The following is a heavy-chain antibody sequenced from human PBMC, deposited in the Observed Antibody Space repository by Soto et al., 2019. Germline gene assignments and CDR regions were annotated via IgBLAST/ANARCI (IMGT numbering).Heavy chain of an antibody. D-gene: IGHD4-17*01. V-gene: IGHV1-58*02. J-gene: IGHJ4*02. Sequence: SVKVSCKASGFTFTSSAMQWVRQARGQRLEWIGWIVVGSGNTNYAQKFQERVTITRDMSTSTAYMELSSLRSEDTAVYYCAAVPTTRLRVGYWGQGTLVTVSS. CDR2: IVVGSGNT. CDR3: AAVPTTRLRVGY. CDR1: GFTFTSSA.